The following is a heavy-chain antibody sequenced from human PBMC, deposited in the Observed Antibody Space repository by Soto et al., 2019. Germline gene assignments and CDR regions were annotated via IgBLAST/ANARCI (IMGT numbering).Heavy chain of an antibody. J-gene: IGHJ6*02. CDR1: GGSISSSSYY. CDR3: ASPYGSGSFFPYFYYYYGLDV. CDR2: IYYSGST. V-gene: IGHV4-39*01. D-gene: IGHD3-10*01. Sequence: SETLSLTCTVSGGSISSSSYYWGWIRQPPGKGLEWIGSIYYSGSTYYNPSLKSRVTISVDTSKNQFSLKLSSVTAADTAVYYCASPYGSGSFFPYFYYYYGLDVWGQGTTVT.